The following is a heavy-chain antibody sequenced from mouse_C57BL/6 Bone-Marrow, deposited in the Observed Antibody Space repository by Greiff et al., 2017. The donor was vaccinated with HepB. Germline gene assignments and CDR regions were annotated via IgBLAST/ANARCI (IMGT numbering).Heavy chain of an antibody. CDR3: ARPGSSSAWFAY. V-gene: IGHV1-69*01. Sequence: VQLQQPGAELVMPGASVKLSCKASGYPFTSYWMHWVKQRPGQGLEWIGEIDPSDSYTNYHQKFKGNSTLTVDKSSSTAYMKLSSLTSEASAVYYCARPGSSSAWFAYWGQGTLVTVSA. CDR1: GYPFTSYW. D-gene: IGHD1-1*01. CDR2: IDPSDSYT. J-gene: IGHJ3*01.